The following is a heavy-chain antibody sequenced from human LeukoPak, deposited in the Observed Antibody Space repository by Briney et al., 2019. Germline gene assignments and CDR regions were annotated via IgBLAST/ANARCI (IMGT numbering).Heavy chain of an antibody. J-gene: IGHJ4*02. V-gene: IGHV3-30-3*01. CDR3: ARDRGIRGYSYGWDYFDY. Sequence: PGGSLRLSCAASGFTFSSYAMSWVRQAPGKGLEWVAVISYDGSNKYYADSVKGRFTISRDNSKNTLYLQMNSLRAEDTAVYYCARDRGIRGYSYGWDYFDYWGQGTLVTVSS. CDR1: GFTFSSYA. D-gene: IGHD5-18*01. CDR2: ISYDGSNK.